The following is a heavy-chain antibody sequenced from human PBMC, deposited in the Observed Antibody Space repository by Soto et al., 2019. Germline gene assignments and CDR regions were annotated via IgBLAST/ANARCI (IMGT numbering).Heavy chain of an antibody. D-gene: IGHD6-6*01. J-gene: IGHJ3*02. CDR2: IIPIFGTA. CDR1: GGTFSSYA. CDR3: ARGIAARCVKDAFDI. V-gene: IGHV1-69*13. Sequence: GASVKVSCKASGGTFSSYAISWVRQAPGQGLEWMGGIIPIFGTANYAQKFQGRVTITADESTSTAYMELSSLRSEDTAVYYCARGIAARCVKDAFDIWGQGTMVTVSS.